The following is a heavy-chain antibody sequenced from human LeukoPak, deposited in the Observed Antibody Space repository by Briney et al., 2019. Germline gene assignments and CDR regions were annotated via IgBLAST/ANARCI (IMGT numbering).Heavy chain of an antibody. V-gene: IGHV1-46*01. Sequence: ASVKVSCKASGYTFTSYYMHWVRQAPGQGLEWMGIINPSGGSTSYAQKFQGRVTMTRDTSTSTVYMELSSLRSEDTAVYYCARDSLLLSSVDGRGGWFDPWGQGTLVTVSS. CDR1: GYTFTSYY. CDR2: INPSGGST. J-gene: IGHJ5*02. D-gene: IGHD2/OR15-2a*01. CDR3: ARDSLLLSSVDGRGGWFDP.